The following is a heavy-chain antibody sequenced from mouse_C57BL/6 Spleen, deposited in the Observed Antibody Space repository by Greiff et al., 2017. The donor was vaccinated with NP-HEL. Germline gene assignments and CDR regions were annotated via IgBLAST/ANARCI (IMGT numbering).Heavy chain of an antibody. Sequence: QVQLQQPGAELVRPGSSVKLSCKASGYTFTSYWMHWVKQRPIQGLEWIGNIDPSDSETHYNQKFKDKATLTVDKSSSTAYMQLSSLTSEDSAVYYCARDYGSLYYFDYWGQGTTLTVSS. V-gene: IGHV1-52*01. D-gene: IGHD1-1*01. CDR1: GYTFTSYW. J-gene: IGHJ2*01. CDR3: ARDYGSLYYFDY. CDR2: IDPSDSET.